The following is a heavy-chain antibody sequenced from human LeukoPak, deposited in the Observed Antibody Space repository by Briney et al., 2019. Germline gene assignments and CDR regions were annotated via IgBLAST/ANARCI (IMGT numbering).Heavy chain of an antibody. CDR2: ISYDGSNK. Sequence: PGGSLRLSCAASGFTFSSYGMHWVRQAPGKGLEWVAVISYDGSNKYYADSVKGRFTISRDNSKNTLYLQMNSLRAEDTAVYYCAREGGGYGGPPGYFDLWGRGTLVTVSP. D-gene: IGHD4-23*01. V-gene: IGHV3-30*19. J-gene: IGHJ2*01. CDR3: AREGGGYGGPPGYFDL. CDR1: GFTFSSYG.